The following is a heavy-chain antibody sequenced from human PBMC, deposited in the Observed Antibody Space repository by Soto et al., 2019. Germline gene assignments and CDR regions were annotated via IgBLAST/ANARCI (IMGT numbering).Heavy chain of an antibody. V-gene: IGHV4-34*01. CDR2: INHSGST. Sequence: SETLSLTCAVYGGSFSGYYWSWIRQPPGKGLEWIGEINHSGSTNYNPSLKSRVTISVDTSKNQFSLKLSSVTAADTAVYYCARGSPENYDSSGYYNWFDPWGQGTLVTVSS. CDR3: ARGSPENYDSSGYYNWFDP. J-gene: IGHJ5*02. CDR1: GGSFSGYY. D-gene: IGHD3-22*01.